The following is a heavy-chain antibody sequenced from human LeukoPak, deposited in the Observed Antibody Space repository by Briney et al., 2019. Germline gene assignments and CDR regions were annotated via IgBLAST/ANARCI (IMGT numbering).Heavy chain of an antibody. V-gene: IGHV3-66*01. CDR2: MCSGGST. J-gene: IGHJ3*02. CDR1: GFTVSNNY. Sequence: GGSLRLSCAASGFTVSNNYMSWVRQAPGKGLEWVSAMCSGGSTYYADSVKGRFTISRDNSKNTLYLQMNSLRAEDTAVYYCARATGPYYYDSSGYPIDAFDIWGQGTMVTVSS. D-gene: IGHD3-22*01. CDR3: ARATGPYYYDSSGYPIDAFDI.